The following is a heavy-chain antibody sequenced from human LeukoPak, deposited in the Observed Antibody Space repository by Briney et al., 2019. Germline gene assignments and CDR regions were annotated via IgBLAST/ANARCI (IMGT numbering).Heavy chain of an antibody. V-gene: IGHV4-39*01. CDR3: ARRNRLGYCSSTSCPEGGGVFDY. D-gene: IGHD2-2*01. Sequence: SETLSLTCTVSGGSISSSSYYWGWIRQPPGKGLEWIGSIYYSGSTYYNPSLKSRVTISVDTSKNQFSLKLSSVTAADTAVYYCARRNRLGYCSSTSCPEGGGVFDYWGQGTLVTVS. J-gene: IGHJ4*02. CDR1: GGSISSSSYY. CDR2: IYYSGST.